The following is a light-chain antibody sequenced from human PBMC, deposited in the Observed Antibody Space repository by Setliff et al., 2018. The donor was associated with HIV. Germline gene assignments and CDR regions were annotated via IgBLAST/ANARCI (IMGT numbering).Light chain of an antibody. Sequence: QSALTQPASGSGSPGQSITISCTGTSRDVGAYDYVAWYQQHPGKAPKLMIYEVSNRPSGVSNRFSASKSGNTASLTISGLQAEDEADYYCSSYTGSSTYVFGTGTKVTVL. CDR2: EVS. CDR1: SRDVGAYDY. CDR3: SSYTGSSTYV. J-gene: IGLJ1*01. V-gene: IGLV2-14*01.